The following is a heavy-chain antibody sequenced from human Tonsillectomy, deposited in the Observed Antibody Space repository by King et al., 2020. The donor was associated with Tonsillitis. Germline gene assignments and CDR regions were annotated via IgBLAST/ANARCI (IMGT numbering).Heavy chain of an antibody. CDR3: AKTGPHGGGLERRDHYYDGMDV. V-gene: IGHV3-30*18. J-gene: IGHJ6*02. Sequence: VQLVESGGGGVQPGRSLRLSCAASGVTLSSYGMHWVRQAPGRGLEWVAVMSYDGRNKYYADSVKGRFTIPRDNSKNTLSLQMNSLRAEATAVYYCAKTGPHGGGLERRDHYYDGMDVWGQGTTVTVSS. CDR1: GVTLSSYG. D-gene: IGHD1-1*01. CDR2: MSYDGRNK.